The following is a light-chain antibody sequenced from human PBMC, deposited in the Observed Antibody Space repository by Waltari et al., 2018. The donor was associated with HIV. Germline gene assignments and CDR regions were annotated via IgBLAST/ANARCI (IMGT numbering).Light chain of an antibody. CDR1: TGTVTSDPH. V-gene: IGLV7-46*01. J-gene: IGLJ2*01. Sequence: QTVVTQEPSLTVSPGGTVTLTCGPTTGTVTSDPHPYWFQQKPGKAPRTLVYDAIHKHSWTPALFSPSFLGGKAALTLTAAQPEDEADYYCLLSYGSVRLFGGGTRLTV. CDR2: DAI. CDR3: LLSYGSVRL.